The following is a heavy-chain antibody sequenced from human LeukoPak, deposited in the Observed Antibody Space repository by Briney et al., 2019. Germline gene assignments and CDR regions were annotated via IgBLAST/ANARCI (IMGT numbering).Heavy chain of an antibody. CDR1: GGTFSSYT. CDR2: ISAYNGNT. J-gene: IGHJ4*02. V-gene: IGHV1-18*01. Sequence: ASVKVSCKASGGTFSSYTISWVRQAPGQGLEWMGWISAYNGNTNYAQKLQGRVTMTTDTSTSTAYMELRSLRSDDTAVYYCARGRFLEWLLPYFDYWGQGTLVTVSS. D-gene: IGHD3-3*01. CDR3: ARGRFLEWLLPYFDY.